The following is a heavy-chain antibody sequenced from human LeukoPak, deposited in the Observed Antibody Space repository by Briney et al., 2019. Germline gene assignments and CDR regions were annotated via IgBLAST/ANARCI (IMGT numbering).Heavy chain of an antibody. V-gene: IGHV3-23*01. CDR1: GFTFSSYA. J-gene: IGHJ5*01. Sequence: GRSLRLSRAASGFTFSSYAMSWVRQAPGKGLEWVSAISGSGGSTYYADSVKGRFTISRDNSKNTLYLQMNSLRAEDTAVYYCAKGLVVVVPANWFDSWGQGTLVTVSS. CDR3: AKGLVVVVPANWFDS. CDR2: ISGSGGST. D-gene: IGHD2-2*01.